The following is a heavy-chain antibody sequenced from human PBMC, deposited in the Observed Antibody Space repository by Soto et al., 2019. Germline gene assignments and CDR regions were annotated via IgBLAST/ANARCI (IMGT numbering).Heavy chain of an antibody. CDR2: INPNSGGT. V-gene: IGHV1-2*04. J-gene: IGHJ4*01. D-gene: IGHD1-26*01. CDR3: ASSAGSYYGGDYSDY. CDR1: GYTFTGYY. Sequence: ASVKVSCKASGYTFTGYYMHWVRQAPGQGLEWMGWINPNSGGTNYAQKFQGWVTMTRDTSISTAYMELSRLRSDDTAVYYSASSAGSYYGGDYSDYCGHGTLAPDSS.